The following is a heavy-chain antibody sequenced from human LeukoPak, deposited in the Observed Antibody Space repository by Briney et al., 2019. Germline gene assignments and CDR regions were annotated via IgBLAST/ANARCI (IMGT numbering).Heavy chain of an antibody. D-gene: IGHD3-3*01. CDR3: AKHLGVGIITTKNYFDY. CDR1: GFTFSIYA. CDR2: ISVNGDNT. V-gene: IGHV3-23*01. J-gene: IGHJ4*02. Sequence: GGSLRLSCAASGFTFSIYAMKWVRQAPGKGLEWVSTISVNGDNTYYADSVKGRFPISRDNSKNTLYLQMNSLRAEDTAVYYCAKHLGVGIITTKNYFDYWGQGALVTVSS.